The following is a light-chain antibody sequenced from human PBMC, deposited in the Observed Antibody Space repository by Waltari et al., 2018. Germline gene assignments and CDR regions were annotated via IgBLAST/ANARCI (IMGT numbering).Light chain of an antibody. CDR2: GAS. J-gene: IGKJ2*01. V-gene: IGKV3-20*01. CDR3: QQYGSSIMYT. CDR1: QSLTKKY. Sequence: IVLTQSPVTLSLSPGERATLSCRAGQSLTKKYLAGYQQKPGQAPRLLIYGASSRASSSPDRFSGSGSGTDFTLTISSLEPEDSAVYYCQQYGSSIMYTFGQGTKLEIK.